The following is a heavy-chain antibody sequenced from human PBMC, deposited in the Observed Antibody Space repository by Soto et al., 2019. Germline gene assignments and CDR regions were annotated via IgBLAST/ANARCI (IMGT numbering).Heavy chain of an antibody. Sequence: PSETLSLTCTVSGGSISSYYWNWIRQPPGKGLEWIGYIYYSGSTNYNPSLKSRVTISIDTSKNQFSLKLSSVTAADTAVYYCARLNWNDGSWYRGQGTLVTVSS. CDR1: GGSISSYY. CDR2: IYYSGST. CDR3: ARLNWNDGSWY. V-gene: IGHV4-59*01. J-gene: IGHJ4*02. D-gene: IGHD1-1*01.